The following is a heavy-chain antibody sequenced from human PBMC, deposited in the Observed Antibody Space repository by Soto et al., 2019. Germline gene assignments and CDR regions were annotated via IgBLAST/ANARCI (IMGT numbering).Heavy chain of an antibody. J-gene: IGHJ6*02. CDR1: GGSISDYY. Sequence: SETLSLTCTVSGGSISDYYWSWIRQPPGRGLEWTGHINYRGSTNYNPSLKSRVTISVDTSKNQFSLKLTSVTAADTAVYYCARRPYGSGHYYYYGMDVWGQGTTVTVSS. D-gene: IGHD3-10*01. CDR3: ARRPYGSGHYYYYGMDV. V-gene: IGHV4-59*12. CDR2: INYRGST.